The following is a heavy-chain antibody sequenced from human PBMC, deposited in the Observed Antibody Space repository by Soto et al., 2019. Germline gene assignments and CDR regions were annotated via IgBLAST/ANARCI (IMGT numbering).Heavy chain of an antibody. J-gene: IGHJ4*02. Sequence: PSAPLALTCTVSGGYITSYFWTWLRQPPGKGLEWIGYIYHRGNTNYNPSLKSRVTFSVDTSKNQFSLKLSSVTAADTAVYYCARDKYYDSTGTFDFWGQGTLVTVSS. V-gene: IGHV4-59*01. CDR1: GGYITSYF. CDR2: IYHRGNT. D-gene: IGHD3-22*01. CDR3: ARDKYYDSTGTFDF.